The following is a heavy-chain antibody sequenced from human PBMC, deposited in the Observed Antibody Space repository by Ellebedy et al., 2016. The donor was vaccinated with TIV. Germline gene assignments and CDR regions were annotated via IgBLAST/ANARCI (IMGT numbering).Heavy chain of an antibody. CDR3: AKDDSYGSGSYHGPDAFDV. J-gene: IGHJ3*01. CDR1: GFTFNTYA. V-gene: IGHV3-23*01. Sequence: GGSLRLXXAASGFTFNTYAMSWVRQAPGKGLEWVSGISGGGDITSYADSVKGRFSISRDNSKNTLYLQMNSLRGDDTAVYFCAKDDSYGSGSYHGPDAFDVWGQGTMVTVPS. CDR2: ISGGGDIT. D-gene: IGHD3-10*01.